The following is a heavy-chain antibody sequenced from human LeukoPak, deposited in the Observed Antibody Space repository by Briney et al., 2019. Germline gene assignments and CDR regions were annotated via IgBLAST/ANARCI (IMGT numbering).Heavy chain of an antibody. CDR1: GFTFSSYS. CDR2: ISSSSSYI. D-gene: IGHD3-22*01. V-gene: IGHV3-21*01. CDR3: ARVRTITYYYDSSGPRGYDAFDI. J-gene: IGHJ3*02. Sequence: GSLRLSCAASGFTFSSYSMKWVRPAPGKGLAWVSSISSSSSYIYYADSVKGRFTISRDNAKNSLYLQMNSLRAEDTAVYYCARVRTITYYYDSSGPRGYDAFDIWGQGTMVTVSS.